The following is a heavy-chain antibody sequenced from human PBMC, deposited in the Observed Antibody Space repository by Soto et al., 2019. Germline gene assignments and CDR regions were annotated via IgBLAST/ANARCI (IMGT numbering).Heavy chain of an antibody. CDR1: GFTFSSYA. CDR2: ISGSGGST. D-gene: IGHD5-12*01. CDR3: AKDPSLGYSGYDYYYFDY. J-gene: IGHJ4*02. Sequence: EVQLLESGGGLVQPGGSLRLSCAASGFTFSSYAMSWVRQAPGKGLEWVSAISGSGGSTYYADSVKGRFTISRDNSKNTLYLQMNSLRAEDTAVYYCAKDPSLGYSGYDYYYFDYWGQGTLVTVSS. V-gene: IGHV3-23*01.